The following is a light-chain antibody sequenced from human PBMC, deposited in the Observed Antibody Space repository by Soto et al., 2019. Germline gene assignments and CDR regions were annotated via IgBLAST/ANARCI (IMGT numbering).Light chain of an antibody. Sequence: QLVLTQPPSVSGAPGQRVTISCTGSSSNIGAGYDVHWYQQFPGTAPKLLISNNNNRPSGVPDRFSGSKSGTSASLAITGLQAEDEADYYCQSYDSSLSVHVVFGGGTKLTVL. CDR2: NNN. J-gene: IGLJ2*01. V-gene: IGLV1-40*01. CDR1: SSNIGAGYD. CDR3: QSYDSSLSVHVV.